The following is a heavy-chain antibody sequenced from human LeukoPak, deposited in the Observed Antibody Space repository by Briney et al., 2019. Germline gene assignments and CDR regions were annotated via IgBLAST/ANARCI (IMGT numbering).Heavy chain of an antibody. J-gene: IGHJ4*02. CDR3: AKDPRGYSYGRGYYFDY. D-gene: IGHD5-18*01. V-gene: IGHV3-23*01. CDR2: ISVSGDT. CDR1: GFTFSVKA. Sequence: GGSLRLSCAASGFTFSVKAMSWVRQAPGKGLEWVSRISVSGDTYYADSVKGRFTISRDNSKNTLYLQMNSLRAEDTAVYYCAKDPRGYSYGRGYYFDYWGQGTLVTVSS.